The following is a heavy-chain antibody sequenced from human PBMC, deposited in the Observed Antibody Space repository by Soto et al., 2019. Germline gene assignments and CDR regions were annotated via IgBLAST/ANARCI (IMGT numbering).Heavy chain of an antibody. CDR2: IVVGSGNT. CDR3: AVHSSGWSYYYYGMDV. CDR1: GFTFTSSA. V-gene: IGHV1-58*01. D-gene: IGHD6-13*01. J-gene: IGHJ6*02. Sequence: SVKVSCKASGFTFTSSAVQWVRHARGQRLEWIGWIVVGSGNTNYAQKFQERVTITRDMSTSTAYMELSSLRSEDTAVYYCAVHSSGWSYYYYGMDVWGQGTTVTVSS.